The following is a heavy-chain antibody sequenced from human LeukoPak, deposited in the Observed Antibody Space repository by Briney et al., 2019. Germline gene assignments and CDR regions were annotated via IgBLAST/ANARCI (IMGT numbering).Heavy chain of an antibody. Sequence: GGSLRLSCAASGFTFSSYSMNWVRQAPGKGLEWVSYISSSSSTIYYADSVKGRFTISRDNAKNSLYLQMNSLRAEDKAVYYCARDLAPLWGNLDYWGTGTMVTVSS. CDR3: ARDLAPLWGNLDY. J-gene: IGHJ4*02. V-gene: IGHV3-48*01. D-gene: IGHD3-16*01. CDR1: GFTFSSYS. CDR2: ISSSSSTI.